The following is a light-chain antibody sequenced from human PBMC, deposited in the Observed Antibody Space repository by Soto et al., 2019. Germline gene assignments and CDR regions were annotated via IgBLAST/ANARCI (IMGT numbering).Light chain of an antibody. Sequence: DIQMTQSPSSLSPSFGDRVTITCRASRSISDWLSCYQQKPGKAPELLIFDASNLKSGVSSRFSGSGSGTEFTLTISSLQPDDFATYYCQHYNSYSEAFGQGTKVDIK. J-gene: IGKJ1*01. CDR3: QHYNSYSEA. CDR2: DAS. CDR1: RSISDW. V-gene: IGKV1-5*01.